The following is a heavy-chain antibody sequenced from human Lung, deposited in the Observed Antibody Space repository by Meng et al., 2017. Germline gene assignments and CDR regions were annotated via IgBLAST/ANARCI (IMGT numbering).Heavy chain of an antibody. CDR3: AKDPTKLEPPL. CDR1: GFTFSSYA. J-gene: IGHJ4*02. Sequence: ARLVAVGGGVVPPGRTLLLFWAASGFTFSSYAMSVVRQAPGKGLEWVSAISGSGGSTYYADSVKGRFTISRDNSKNTLYLQMNSLRAEDTAVYYCAKDPTKLEPPLWGQGTLVTVSS. D-gene: IGHD1-14*01. V-gene: IGHV3-23*04. CDR2: ISGSGGST.